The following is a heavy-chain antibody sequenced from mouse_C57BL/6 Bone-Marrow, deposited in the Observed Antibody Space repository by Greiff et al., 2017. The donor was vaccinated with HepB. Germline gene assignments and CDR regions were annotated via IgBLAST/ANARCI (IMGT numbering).Heavy chain of an antibody. CDR3: ARRAQDGYSFAY. CDR2: ISNLAYSI. J-gene: IGHJ3*01. Sequence: EVQGVESGGGLVQPGGSLKLSCAASGFTFSDYGMAWVRQAPRKGPEWVAFISNLAYSIYYADTVTGRFTISRENAKNTLYLEMSSLRSEDTAMYYCARRAQDGYSFAYWGQGTLVTVSA. D-gene: IGHD2-3*01. V-gene: IGHV5-15*04. CDR1: GFTFSDYG.